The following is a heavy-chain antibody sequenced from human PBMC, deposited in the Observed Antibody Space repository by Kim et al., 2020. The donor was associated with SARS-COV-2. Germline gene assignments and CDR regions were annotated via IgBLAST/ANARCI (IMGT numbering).Heavy chain of an antibody. V-gene: IGHV7-4-1*02. CDR3: ARVVSIAAAGGNWFDP. D-gene: IGHD6-13*01. CDR2: INTNTGNP. CDR1: GYTFTSYA. J-gene: IGHJ5*02. Sequence: ASVKVSCKASGYTFTSYAMNWVRQAPGQGLVWMGWINTNTGNPTYAQGFTGRFVFSLDTSVSTAYLQISSLKAEDTAVYYCARVVSIAAAGGNWFDPWGQGTLVTVSS.